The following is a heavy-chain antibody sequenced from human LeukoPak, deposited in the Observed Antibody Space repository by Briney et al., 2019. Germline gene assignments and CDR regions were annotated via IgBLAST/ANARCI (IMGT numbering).Heavy chain of an antibody. V-gene: IGHV5-51*01. J-gene: IGHJ6*03. CDR2: IYPGDSDT. CDR3: ARQDRTYDFYYYMDV. Sequence: GESLKISCRASGYSFNSYWIGWVRQMPGKGLEWMGIIYPGDSDTRYSPSFQGRVTISADKSINTAYLQWSRLKASDTAMYYCARQDRTYDFYYYMDVWGSGTTVTVSS. CDR1: GYSFNSYW.